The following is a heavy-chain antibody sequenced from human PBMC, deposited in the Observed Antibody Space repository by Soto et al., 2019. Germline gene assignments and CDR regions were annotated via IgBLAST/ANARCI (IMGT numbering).Heavy chain of an antibody. CDR3: TRDGRGLGRLSLFEY. Sequence: GGSLRLSCAASGFNVNSDYMNWVRQTPGKGLEWVASIYSGETTYYADSVRGRFTISSDKSKNTLYFQLSSLRIEDTAVYYCTRDGRGLGRLSLFEYWGQGGLVTVSS. CDR2: IYSGETT. D-gene: IGHD2-21*02. V-gene: IGHV3-53*01. CDR1: GFNVNSDY. J-gene: IGHJ4*02.